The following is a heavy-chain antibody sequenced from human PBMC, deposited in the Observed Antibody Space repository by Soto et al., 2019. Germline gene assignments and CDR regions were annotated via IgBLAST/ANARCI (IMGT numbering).Heavy chain of an antibody. V-gene: IGHV4-59*08. D-gene: IGHD6-13*01. CDR3: ARRFSAAAGDAFDI. Sequence: SETLSLTCTVSGGSISSYYWSWIRQPPGKGLERIGYIYYSGSTNYNPSLKSRVTISVDKTKNQFSLKLSSVTAADTAVYYCARRFSAAAGDAFDIWGQGTMLTVSS. CDR2: IYYSGST. CDR1: GGSISSYY. J-gene: IGHJ3*02.